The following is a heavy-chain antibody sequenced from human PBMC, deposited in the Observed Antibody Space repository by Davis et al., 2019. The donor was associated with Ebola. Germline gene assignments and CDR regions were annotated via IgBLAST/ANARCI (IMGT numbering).Heavy chain of an antibody. V-gene: IGHV4-39*01. CDR2: IYYSP. CDR1: AGSISSSSFY. Sequence: SETLSLTCTVSAGSISSSSFYWGWLRHPPGEGLEWIGSIYYSPYNHPSLKTRFTIPVDTSKNQFTLQLRSVTAADTAIYYCARHGGEAVYYNFWSTSTWLDPWGQGTQVIVSS. D-gene: IGHD3/OR15-3a*01. CDR3: ARHGGEAVYYNFWSTSTWLDP. J-gene: IGHJ5*02.